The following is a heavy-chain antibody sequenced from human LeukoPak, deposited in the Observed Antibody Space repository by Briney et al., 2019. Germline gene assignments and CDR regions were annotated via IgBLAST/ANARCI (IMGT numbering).Heavy chain of an antibody. D-gene: IGHD5-18*01. V-gene: IGHV3-30*02. CDR3: AKGQLWTYNRFDP. Sequence: GGSLRLSCAASGFTFSSYGMHWVRQAPGKGLEWVAFIRYDGSNKYYADSVKGRFTISRDNSKNALYLQMNSLRAEDTAVYYCAKGQLWTYNRFDPWGQGTLVTVSS. J-gene: IGHJ5*02. CDR2: IRYDGSNK. CDR1: GFTFSSYG.